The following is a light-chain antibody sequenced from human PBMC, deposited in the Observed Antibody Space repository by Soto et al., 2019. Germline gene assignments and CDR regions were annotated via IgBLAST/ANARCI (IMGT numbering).Light chain of an antibody. CDR3: QQYDTLPIT. Sequence: DIQMTHSPSSLSASIGDRVTITCQASHDINNYLNWYQQKPGKAPKLVIFDASNLEAGVPSTFSGSASGTDFTFTISSLQPDDIATYYCQQYDTLPITFGQGTRLEIK. CDR2: DAS. J-gene: IGKJ5*01. V-gene: IGKV1-33*01. CDR1: HDINNY.